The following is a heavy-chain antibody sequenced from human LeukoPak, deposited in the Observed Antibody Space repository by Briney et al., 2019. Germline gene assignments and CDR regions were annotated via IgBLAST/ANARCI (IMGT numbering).Heavy chain of an antibody. CDR3: ARGRDRSEAGDL. J-gene: IGHJ5*02. CDR1: GGSCDDYY. D-gene: IGHD5-24*01. CDR2: VHPHGIF. Sequence: SETLSLTCDVYGGSCDDYYCSWIRQPPGKGLEWIGEVHPHGIFYYNSSLMSRVTISIDTSKSRFSLRLTSVTAADTAFYFCARGRDRSEAGDLWGQGSLVTVSS. V-gene: IGHV4-34*01.